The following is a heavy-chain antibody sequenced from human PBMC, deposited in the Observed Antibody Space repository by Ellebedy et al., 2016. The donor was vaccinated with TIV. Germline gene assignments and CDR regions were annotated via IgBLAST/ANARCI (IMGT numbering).Heavy chain of an antibody. J-gene: IGHJ4*02. CDR2: IYHTGST. V-gene: IGHV4-4*02. CDR3: ASGSMVRGLTDY. D-gene: IGHD3-10*01. CDR1: GGSITSSYW. Sequence: GSLRLSXAVSGGSITSSYWWSWVRQPPGKGLEWIGAIYHTGSTNYNPSLRSRVTISVDKSKIQFSLKLRSVTAADTAVYYCASGSMVRGLTDYWGQGTLVTVSS.